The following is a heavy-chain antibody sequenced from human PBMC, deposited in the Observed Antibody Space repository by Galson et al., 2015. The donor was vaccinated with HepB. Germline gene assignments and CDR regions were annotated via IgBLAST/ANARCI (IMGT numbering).Heavy chain of an antibody. CDR3: AKDRHYDFWSEGGFDP. D-gene: IGHD3-3*01. Sequence: SLRLSCAASGFTFSSYGMHWVRQAPGKGLEWVAVISYDGSNKYYADSVKGRFTISRDNSKNTLYLQMNSLRAEDTAVYYCAKDRHYDFWSEGGFDPWGQGTLVTVSS. V-gene: IGHV3-30*18. CDR1: GFTFSSYG. J-gene: IGHJ5*02. CDR2: ISYDGSNK.